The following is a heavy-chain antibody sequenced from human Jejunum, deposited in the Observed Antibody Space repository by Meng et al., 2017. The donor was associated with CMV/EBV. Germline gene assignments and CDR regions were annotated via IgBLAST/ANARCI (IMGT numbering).Heavy chain of an antibody. D-gene: IGHD1-26*01. CDR2: FNSSDTY. Sequence: QGRLQERGHVLVSTSATMPLTGTVCGGRVNNHYWSWIRQSAGKGLEWIGRFNSSDTYNYHPSLDSRVTMSLDTSKNQFSLNLRSVTAADTATYYCARSPGASTREGFDYWGLGTLVTVSS. J-gene: IGHJ4*02. V-gene: IGHV4-4*07. CDR3: ARSPGASTREGFDY. CDR1: GGRVNNHY.